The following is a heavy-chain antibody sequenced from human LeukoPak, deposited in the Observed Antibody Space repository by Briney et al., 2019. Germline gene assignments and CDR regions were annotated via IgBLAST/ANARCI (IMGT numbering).Heavy chain of an antibody. CDR2: INWNVGST. V-gene: IGHV3-20*04. CDR1: GFTFDDYG. Sequence: PGGSLRLSCAASGFTFDDYGMSWVRQAPGEGLEWVSGINWNVGSTVYADSVKGRFTISRDNAKNSLYLQMNSLRAEDTALYYCARWRRSDDYGDYRAYFDYWGQGTLVTVSS. CDR3: ARWRRSDDYGDYRAYFDY. J-gene: IGHJ4*02. D-gene: IGHD4-17*01.